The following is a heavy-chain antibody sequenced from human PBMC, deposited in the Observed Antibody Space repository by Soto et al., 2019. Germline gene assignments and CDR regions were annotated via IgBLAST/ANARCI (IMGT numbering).Heavy chain of an antibody. CDR2: IYHSGST. Sequence: SETLSLTCAVSGGSISSTNWWSWVRQPPGKGLEWIGEIYHSGSTSYNPSLKSRVSMSVDKSKNQFSLKLNSVTAADTALYYCARERGYSYGPSGDFDYWGQGTLVTVSS. D-gene: IGHD5-18*01. V-gene: IGHV4-4*02. J-gene: IGHJ4*02. CDR1: GGSISSTNW. CDR3: ARERGYSYGPSGDFDY.